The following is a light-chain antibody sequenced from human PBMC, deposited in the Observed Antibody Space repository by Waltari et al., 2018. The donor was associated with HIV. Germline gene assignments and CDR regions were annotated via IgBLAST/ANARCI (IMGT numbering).Light chain of an antibody. CDR2: AAS. Sequence: DIQLTQSPSFLSASVGDRVTITCRASQGISSYFAWYQQNAGKAPKLLIYAASTLQSGVPSRFSGSASGTEFTLTISSLQPEDFGTYYCQQLNNYPITFGGGTKVEIK. CDR3: QQLNNYPIT. V-gene: IGKV1-9*01. CDR1: QGISSY. J-gene: IGKJ4*01.